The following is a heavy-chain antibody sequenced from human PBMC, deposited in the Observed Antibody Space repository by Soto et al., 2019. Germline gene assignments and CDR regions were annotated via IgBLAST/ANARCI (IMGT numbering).Heavy chain of an antibody. V-gene: IGHV3-30*18. CDR1: GFTFSSYG. D-gene: IGHD3-10*01. J-gene: IGHJ4*02. CDR3: AKGGISRALDY. Sequence: GGSLRLSCAASGFTFSSYGMHWVRQAPGKGLEWVAVISYDGSNKYYADSVKGRFTISRDNSKNTLYLQMNSLRAEDTAVYYCAKGGISRALDYWGQGTLVTVSS. CDR2: ISYDGSNK.